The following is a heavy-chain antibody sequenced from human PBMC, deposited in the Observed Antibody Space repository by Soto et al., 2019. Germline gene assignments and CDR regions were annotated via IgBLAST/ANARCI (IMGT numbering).Heavy chain of an antibody. CDR1: GGSISSGGYS. J-gene: IGHJ5*02. V-gene: IGHV4-30-2*01. CDR2: IYHSGNT. Sequence: LQLQESGSGLVKPSQTLSLTCAVSGGSISSGGYSWSWIRQPPGKGLEWIGYIYHSGNTYYNPSLKSRVSISVDRSKNQFSLKLSSVTAADTAVYYCARVPSPWGQGTLVTVSS. CDR3: ARVPSP.